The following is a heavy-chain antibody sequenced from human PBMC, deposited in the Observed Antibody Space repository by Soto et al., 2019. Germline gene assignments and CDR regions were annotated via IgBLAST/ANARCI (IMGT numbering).Heavy chain of an antibody. CDR2: ISAYNGNT. Sequence: ASVKVSCKASGYTFTSYGISWVRQAPGQGLEWMGWISAYNGNTNYAQKLQGRVTMTTDTSTSTAYMELRSLRSDDTAVYYCARGIFVVVPAARNYYYGMDVWGQGTTVTVSS. CDR1: GYTFTSYG. V-gene: IGHV1-18*01. D-gene: IGHD2-2*01. CDR3: ARGIFVVVPAARNYYYGMDV. J-gene: IGHJ6*02.